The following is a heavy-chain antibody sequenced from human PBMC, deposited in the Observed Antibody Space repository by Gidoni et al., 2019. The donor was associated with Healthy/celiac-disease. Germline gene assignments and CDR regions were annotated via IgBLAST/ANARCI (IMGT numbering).Heavy chain of an antibody. J-gene: IGHJ3*02. V-gene: IGHV4-39*01. CDR2: IYYSGST. Sequence: QLQLQESGPGLVKPSETLSLTCTVSGGSISSSRYYWGWIRQPPGKGLEWIGSIYYSGSTYYNPSLKSRVTISVDTSKNQFSLKLSSVTAADTAVYYCASSPDIVVVVAADDAFDIWGQGTMVTVSS. CDR1: GGSISSSRYY. D-gene: IGHD2-15*01. CDR3: ASSPDIVVVVAADDAFDI.